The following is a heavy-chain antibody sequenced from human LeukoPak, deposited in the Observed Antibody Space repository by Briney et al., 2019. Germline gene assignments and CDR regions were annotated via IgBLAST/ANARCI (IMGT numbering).Heavy chain of an antibody. CDR1: GYTFTSYG. CDR2: INPNSGGT. D-gene: IGHD1-1*01. Sequence: GASVKVSCKASGYTFTSYGISWVRQAPGQGLEWMGWINPNSGGTNYAQKFQGRVTMTRDTSISTAYMELSRLRSDDTAVYYCARGYRLTDYWGQGTLVTVSS. J-gene: IGHJ4*02. CDR3: ARGYRLTDY. V-gene: IGHV1-2*02.